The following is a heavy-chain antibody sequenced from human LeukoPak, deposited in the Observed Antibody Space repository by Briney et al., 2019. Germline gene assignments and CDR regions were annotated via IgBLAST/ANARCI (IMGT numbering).Heavy chain of an antibody. J-gene: IGHJ3*02. V-gene: IGHV3-66*01. Sequence: GGSLRLSCAASGLTVSSYMSWVRQAPGKGLEWVSVIYSGGSIYYADSVKGRFTISRDNSKNTLYLQMNSLRAEDTAVYYCARGVGGPGCGAFDIWGQGTMVTVSS. CDR3: ARGVGGPGCGAFDI. CDR2: IYSGGSI. CDR1: GLTVSSY. D-gene: IGHD1-26*01.